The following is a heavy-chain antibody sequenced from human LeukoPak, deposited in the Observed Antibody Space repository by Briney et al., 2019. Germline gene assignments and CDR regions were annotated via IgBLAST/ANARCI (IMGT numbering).Heavy chain of an antibody. D-gene: IGHD2-15*01. CDR3: ARQIGYCSSGTCYFDF. CDR2: ISSSGSDT. V-gene: IGHV3-23*01. J-gene: IGHJ4*02. Sequence: GGSLRLSCAASGFTFSSYAMSWVRQAPGKGLEWVSAISSSGSDTYHADSVKGRFTISRDKSKNTLYLQMNSLRAEDTAVYYCARQIGYCSSGTCYFDFWGQGSLVTVSS. CDR1: GFTFSSYA.